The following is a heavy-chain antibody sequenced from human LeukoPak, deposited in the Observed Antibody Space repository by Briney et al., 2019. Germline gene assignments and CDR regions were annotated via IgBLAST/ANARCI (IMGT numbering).Heavy chain of an antibody. V-gene: IGHV4-39*02. CDR3: SIYDTSGSYSDY. CDR2: MYYSGSK. D-gene: IGHD3-22*01. Sequence: PSETLSLTCNVSGGSISSSSYSWGWIRQPPGKGLEWIGTMYYSGSKYYNPSLMSRVTISADTSKNRFFLILSSVTAADTAVYYCSIYDTSGSYSDYWGQGTLVTVSS. J-gene: IGHJ4*02. CDR1: GGSISSSSYS.